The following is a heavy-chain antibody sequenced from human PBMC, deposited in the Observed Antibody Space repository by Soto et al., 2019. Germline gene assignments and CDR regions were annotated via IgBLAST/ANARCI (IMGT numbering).Heavy chain of an antibody. CDR2: INAGNGNT. CDR3: ARVLGAMATGWFDP. J-gene: IGHJ5*02. V-gene: IGHV1-3*01. D-gene: IGHD5-18*01. Sequence: ASVKVSCKASGYTFTSYAMHWVRQAPGQRLEWMGWINAGNGNTKYSQKFQGRVTITRDTSASTAYMELSSLRSEDTAVYYCARVLGAMATGWFDPWGQGTLVTVSS. CDR1: GYTFTSYA.